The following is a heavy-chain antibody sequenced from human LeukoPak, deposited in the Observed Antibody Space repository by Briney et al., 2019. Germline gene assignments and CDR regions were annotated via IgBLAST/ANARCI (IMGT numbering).Heavy chain of an antibody. J-gene: IGHJ6*03. V-gene: IGHV4-31*11. CDR3: ARGWGYYYYYMDV. CDR1: GGSINTGTYY. Sequence: SQTLSLTCAVSGGSINTGTYYWTWIRQHAGKGLEWIGCISYSGSTYYSPSLGSRVSMSVDTSKNHFSLKVNSVTAADTAVYYCARGWGYYYYYMDVWGNGTTVTVSS. D-gene: IGHD3-16*01. CDR2: ISYSGST.